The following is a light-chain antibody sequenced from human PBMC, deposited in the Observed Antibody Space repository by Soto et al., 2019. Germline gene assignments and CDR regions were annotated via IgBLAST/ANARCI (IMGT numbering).Light chain of an antibody. CDR3: QHWVDYMWT. J-gene: IGKJ1*01. V-gene: IGKV1-5*03. Sequence: DIPLTQSPSTLYASVGDRVTITCRASQSISSWLAWYQQKPGKAPKLLIYKASNLESGVPSRFSGSGSGTEFTLPVSSLQPDDFATYYCQHWVDYMWTFGQGTKVEIK. CDR2: KAS. CDR1: QSISSW.